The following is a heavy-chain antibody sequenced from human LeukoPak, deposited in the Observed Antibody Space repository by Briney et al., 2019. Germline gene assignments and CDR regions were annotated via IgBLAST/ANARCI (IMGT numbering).Heavy chain of an antibody. V-gene: IGHV4-34*01. CDR3: ARGFHTDHTNYFDP. CDR2: INHSGST. Sequence: SETLSLTCAVYGGSFSGYYWSWIRQPPGKGLEWIGEINHSGSTNYNPSLKSRVTISVDTSKNQFSLKLTSVTAADTAVYYCARGFHTDHTNYFDPWGQGTLVIVPS. CDR1: GGSFSGYY. D-gene: IGHD1-1*01. J-gene: IGHJ5*02.